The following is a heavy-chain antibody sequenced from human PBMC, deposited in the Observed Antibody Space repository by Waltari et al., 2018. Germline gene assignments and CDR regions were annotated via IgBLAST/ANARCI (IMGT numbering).Heavy chain of an antibody. CDR3: ARGVPGSWPDYYFDH. V-gene: IGHV1-18*01. Sequence: QVQLVQSGAEVKKPGASVQVYCKASGYTFPTYGSSWVRQAPGQGLEWMGWFSVYNGNTNYEQKLQGRVTMTTDTSTSTAYMELRSLRSDDTAVYYCARGVPGSWPDYYFDHWGQGTLVTVSS. CDR2: FSVYNGNT. CDR1: GYTFPTYG. J-gene: IGHJ4*02. D-gene: IGHD3-10*01.